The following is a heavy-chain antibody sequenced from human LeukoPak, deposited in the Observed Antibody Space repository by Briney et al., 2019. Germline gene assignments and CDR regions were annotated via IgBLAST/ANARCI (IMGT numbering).Heavy chain of an antibody. CDR3: AEDGRYFDWLLYNYFDY. J-gene: IGHJ4*02. Sequence: GGSLRLSCAASGFTFSSYGMHWVRQAPGKGLEWVAFIRYDGSNKYYADSVKGRFTISRDNSKNTLYLQMNSLRAEDTAVYYCAEDGRYFDWLLYNYFDYWGQGTLVTVSS. D-gene: IGHD3-9*01. CDR1: GFTFSSYG. V-gene: IGHV3-30*02. CDR2: IRYDGSNK.